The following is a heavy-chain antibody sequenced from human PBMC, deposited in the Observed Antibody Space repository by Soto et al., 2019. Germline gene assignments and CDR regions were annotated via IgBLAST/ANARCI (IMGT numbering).Heavy chain of an antibody. CDR3: AARFYYGSDDAFDI. V-gene: IGHV1-58*01. CDR1: GFTFTSSA. J-gene: IGHJ3*02. Sequence: SVKVSCKASGFTFTSSAVQWVRQARGQRLEWIGWIVVGSGNTNYAQKFQERVTITRDMSTSTAYMELSSLRSEDTAVYYCAARFYYGSDDAFDIWGQGTMVTVS. D-gene: IGHD3-10*01. CDR2: IVVGSGNT.